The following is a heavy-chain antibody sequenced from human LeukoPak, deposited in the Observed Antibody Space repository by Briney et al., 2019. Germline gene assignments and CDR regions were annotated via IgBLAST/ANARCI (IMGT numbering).Heavy chain of an antibody. CDR3: ARDSLAAAGTLLGY. CDR1: GFTFSSYS. D-gene: IGHD6-13*01. V-gene: IGHV3-48*04. J-gene: IGHJ4*02. CDR2: ISSSSSTI. Sequence: PSGGSLRLSCAASGFTFSSYSMNWVRQAPGKGLEWVSYISSSSSTIYYADSVKGRFTISRDNAKNSLYLQMNSLRAEDTAVYYCARDSLAAAGTLLGYWGQGTLVTVSS.